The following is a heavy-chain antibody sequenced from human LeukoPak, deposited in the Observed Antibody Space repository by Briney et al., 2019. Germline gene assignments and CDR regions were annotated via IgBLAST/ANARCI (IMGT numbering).Heavy chain of an antibody. D-gene: IGHD3-22*01. CDR1: GFTFSNYW. V-gene: IGHV3-48*04. J-gene: IGHJ4*02. Sequence: GGSLRLSCAASGFTFSNYWMTWVRQAPGKGLEWVSYISSSSSTIYSADSVKGRFTISSDNAKNSLYLQKNSLRAEDTAVYYGARDAGSSGYLGAYFDYWGQGTLVTVSS. CDR3: ARDAGSSGYLGAYFDY. CDR2: ISSSSSTI.